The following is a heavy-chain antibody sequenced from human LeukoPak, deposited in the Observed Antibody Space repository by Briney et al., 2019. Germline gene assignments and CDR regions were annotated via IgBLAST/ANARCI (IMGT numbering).Heavy chain of an antibody. CDR2: FFYSGST. J-gene: IGHJ4*02. D-gene: IGHD1-26*01. V-gene: IGHV4-59*01. CDR1: GASITTYY. CDR3: ARDGVVGPTTV. Sequence: SETLSLTCTVSGASITTYYWSWIRRPPGKGLEWIGYFFYSGSTDYNPSLKSRVTISVDTSKNQFSLKLNSVTAADTAVYYCARDGVVGPTTVWGQGTLVTVSS.